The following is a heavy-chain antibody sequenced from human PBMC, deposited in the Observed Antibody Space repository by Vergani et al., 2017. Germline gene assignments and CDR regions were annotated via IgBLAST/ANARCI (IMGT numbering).Heavy chain of an antibody. D-gene: IGHD3-9*01. CDR2: ISGSGGST. CDR1: GFIFSSYA. CDR3: ARLNSGYPGEPFDY. Sequence: EVQLLESGGGLVQPGGSLRLSCAASGFIFSSYAMSWVRQAPGKGREWVSAISGSGGSTYYADSVKGRFTISRDNSKNTLYLQMNSLRAEDTAGYYCARLNSGYPGEPFDYWGQGSLVTVSS. V-gene: IGHV3-23*01. J-gene: IGHJ4*02.